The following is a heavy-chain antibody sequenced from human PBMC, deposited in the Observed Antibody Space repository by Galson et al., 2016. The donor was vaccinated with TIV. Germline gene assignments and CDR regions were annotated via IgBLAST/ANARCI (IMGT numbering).Heavy chain of an antibody. CDR1: DFTFSNYG. V-gene: IGHV3-30*03. CDR3: ARASRLDSSNWYRQVYYYGMDV. D-gene: IGHD6-13*01. CDR2: TSYDGSNT. Sequence: LRLSCAASDFTFSNYGMHWVRQAPGKGLEWVALTSYDGSNTYYTDFVKGRFTISRDNSKNTLYLQMNNLRAEDTAVYYCARASRLDSSNWYRQVYYYGMDVWGQGTTVTVSS. J-gene: IGHJ6*02.